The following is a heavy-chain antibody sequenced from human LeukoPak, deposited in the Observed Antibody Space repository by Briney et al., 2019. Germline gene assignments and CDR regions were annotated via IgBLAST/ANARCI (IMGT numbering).Heavy chain of an antibody. CDR3: ARDYVDDIPMIKDY. Sequence: SGTVSCKASGGTFSSYAISWVRQAPGQGLEWMGGIIPIFGTANYAQKFQGRVTITADESTSTAYMELSSLRSEDTAVYYCARDYVDDIPMIKDYWGQGTLVTVSS. D-gene: IGHD2-8*01. CDR1: GGTFSSYA. J-gene: IGHJ4*02. CDR2: IIPIFGTA. V-gene: IGHV1-69*01.